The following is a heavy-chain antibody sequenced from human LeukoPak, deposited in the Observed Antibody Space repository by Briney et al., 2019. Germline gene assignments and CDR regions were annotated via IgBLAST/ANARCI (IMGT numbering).Heavy chain of an antibody. CDR2: ISYDGSNK. CDR1: GFTFSSYA. J-gene: IGHJ3*02. CDR3: ARDGNYYDSSGYPDAFDI. Sequence: GGSLRLSCAASGFTFSSYAMHWVRQAPGKGLEWVAVISYDGSNKYYADSVKGRFTISRDNSKNTLYLQMNSLRAEDTAVYYCARDGNYYDSSGYPDAFDIWGQGTMVTVSS. V-gene: IGHV3-30-3*01. D-gene: IGHD3-22*01.